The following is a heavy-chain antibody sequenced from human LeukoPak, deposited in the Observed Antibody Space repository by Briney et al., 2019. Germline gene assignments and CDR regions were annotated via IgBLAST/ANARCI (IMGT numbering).Heavy chain of an antibody. CDR2: IYYGGST. D-gene: IGHD3-10*01. Sequence: PSETLTLTCTVSGGSISSSSYYWGWIRQPPGKGLEWIGNIYYGGSTYYNPSLKSRVTISVDTSKNQFSLKLSSVTAADTAVYYCARAYVRGIIMTQWFDPWGQGTLVTVSS. V-gene: IGHV4-39*07. J-gene: IGHJ5*02. CDR1: GGSISSSSYY. CDR3: ARAYVRGIIMTQWFDP.